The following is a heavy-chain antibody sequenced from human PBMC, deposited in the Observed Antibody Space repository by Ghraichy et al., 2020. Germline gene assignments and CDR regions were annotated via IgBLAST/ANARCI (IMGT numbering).Heavy chain of an antibody. CDR2: IHYSGST. V-gene: IGHV4-59*11. J-gene: IGHJ4*02. CDR3: ARGRAIAVSGIDY. Sequence: SQTLSLTCSVSGDSISSHCWSWIRQPPGKGLEWIGCIHYSGSTNYNPSLRSRVTISVDTSKNQFSLKLSSVTAADTAVYYCARGRAIAVSGIDYWGQGTLVTVSS. CDR1: GDSISSHC. D-gene: IGHD6-13*01.